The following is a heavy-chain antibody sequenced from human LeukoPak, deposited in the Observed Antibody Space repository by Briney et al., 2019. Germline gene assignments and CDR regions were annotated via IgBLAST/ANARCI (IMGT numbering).Heavy chain of an antibody. J-gene: IGHJ4*02. CDR2: IWYDGSNK. V-gene: IGHV3-33*01. D-gene: IGHD2-2*03. CDR1: GFTFSSYG. Sequence: GGSLRLSCAASGFTFSSYGMHWVRQAPGKGLEWVAVIWYDGSNKYYADSVKGRFTISRDNSKNTLYLQMNSLRAEDTAVYYCARDGDGYCSSTSCSYYFDYWGQGTLVTVSS. CDR3: ARDGDGYCSSTSCSYYFDY.